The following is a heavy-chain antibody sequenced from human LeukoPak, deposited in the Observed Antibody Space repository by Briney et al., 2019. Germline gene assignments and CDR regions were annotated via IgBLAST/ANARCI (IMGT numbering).Heavy chain of an antibody. CDR2: INTDGSST. J-gene: IGHJ4*02. Sequence: GGSLRLSCAASGFTFSNYWMHWVRQAPGKGLVWVSRINTDGSSTSYVDSVKGRFTISRDNAKNSLYLQMNSLRAEDTAVYYCARAPGYRGFLDYWGQGTLVTVSS. CDR3: ARAPGYRGFLDY. D-gene: IGHD6-13*01. V-gene: IGHV3-74*01. CDR1: GFTFSNYW.